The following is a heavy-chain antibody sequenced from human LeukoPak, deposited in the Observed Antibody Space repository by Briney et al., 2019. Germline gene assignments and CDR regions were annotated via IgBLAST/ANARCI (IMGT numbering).Heavy chain of an antibody. J-gene: IGHJ4*02. V-gene: IGHV3-23*01. Sequence: PGGSLRLSCAASGFTFSSYSMGSVRQAPGKGLEWVSAIRGSGGSTYYADSVKGRFTISRDNSQNTLYLQMNSLRAEDTAVYYCAKVPFDWLLYYFDYWGQGPLVPVSS. CDR1: GFTFSSYS. CDR2: IRGSGGST. CDR3: AKVPFDWLLYYFDY. D-gene: IGHD3-9*01.